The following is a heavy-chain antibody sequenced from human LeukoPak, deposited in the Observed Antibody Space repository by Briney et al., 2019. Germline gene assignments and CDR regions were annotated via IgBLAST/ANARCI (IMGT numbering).Heavy chain of an antibody. V-gene: IGHV3-9*01. D-gene: IGHD3-10*01. CDR1: GFTFDDYA. J-gene: IGHJ3*02. CDR2: ISWNSGSI. CDR3: AKGVRITMVRGAFDI. Sequence: GGSLRLSCAASGFTFDDYAMHWVRQAPGKGLEWVSGISWNSGSIGYADSVKGRFTISRDNAKNSLYLQMNSLRAEDTALYYCAKGVRITMVRGAFDIWGQGTMVTVSS.